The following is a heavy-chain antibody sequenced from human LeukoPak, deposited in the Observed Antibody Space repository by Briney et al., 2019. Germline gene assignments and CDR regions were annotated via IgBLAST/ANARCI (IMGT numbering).Heavy chain of an antibody. V-gene: IGHV3-21*01. CDR3: ARDISGYYYFDY. CDR2: ISSSSRSI. Sequence: GGSLRLSCAASGFTFSSYTMNWVRQAPGKGLEWVSSISSSSRSIFYADSVRGRFTTSRDNAKNSLFLQMNSLRAEDMAVYYCARDISGYYYFDYWGQGTLVTVSS. D-gene: IGHD3-22*01. J-gene: IGHJ4*02. CDR1: GFTFSSYT.